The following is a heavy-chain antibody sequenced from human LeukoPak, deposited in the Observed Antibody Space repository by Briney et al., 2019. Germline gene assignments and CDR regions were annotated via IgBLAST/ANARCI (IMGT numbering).Heavy chain of an antibody. D-gene: IGHD4-17*01. Sequence: PSETLSLTCTVSGGSISSYYWSWIRQPAGKGLEWIGRIQTSGSTNYNPSLKSRVTMSADTSKNQFSLKLSSVTAADTAVYYCAKDRGPYGDYPDWFDPWGQGTLVTVSS. J-gene: IGHJ5*02. CDR2: IQTSGST. CDR3: AKDRGPYGDYPDWFDP. CDR1: GGSISSYY. V-gene: IGHV4-4*07.